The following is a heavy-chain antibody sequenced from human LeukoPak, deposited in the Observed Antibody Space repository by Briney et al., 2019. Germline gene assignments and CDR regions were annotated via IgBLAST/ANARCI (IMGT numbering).Heavy chain of an antibody. CDR3: ARRAYSYAPFDY. D-gene: IGHD5-18*01. Sequence: SETLSLTCTVSGGSISSYYWSWIRQPPGKGLEWIGYIYYSGSTNYNPSLKSRVTISVDTFKNQFSLKLSSVTAADTAVYYCARRAYSYAPFDYWGQGTLVTVSS. CDR2: IYYSGST. V-gene: IGHV4-59*08. J-gene: IGHJ4*02. CDR1: GGSISSYY.